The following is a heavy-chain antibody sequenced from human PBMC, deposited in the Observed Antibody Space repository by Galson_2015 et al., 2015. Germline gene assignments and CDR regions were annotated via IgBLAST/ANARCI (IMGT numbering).Heavy chain of an antibody. D-gene: IGHD2-21*02. CDR2: ISSSGSTI. CDR1: GFTFSSYE. Sequence: SLRLSCAASGFTFSSYEMNWVRQAPGKGLEWVSYISSSGSTIYYADSVKGRFTISRDNAKNSLYLQMNSLRAEDTAVYYCASKCGGDCYSAFDYWGQGTLVTVSS. V-gene: IGHV3-48*03. CDR3: ASKCGGDCYSAFDY. J-gene: IGHJ4*02.